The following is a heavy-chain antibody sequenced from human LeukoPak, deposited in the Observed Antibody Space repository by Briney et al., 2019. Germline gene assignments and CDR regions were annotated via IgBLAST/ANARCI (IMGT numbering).Heavy chain of an antibody. Sequence: SGGSLRLSCAASGFTFSSYAMSWVRQAPGKGLEWVSAISGSGGSTYYADSVKGRFAISRDNSKNTLYLQMNSLRAEDTAVYYCAKAKDYYDSSGYYPYYFDYWGQGTLVTVSS. CDR3: AKAKDYYDSSGYYPYYFDY. J-gene: IGHJ4*02. V-gene: IGHV3-23*01. D-gene: IGHD3-22*01. CDR1: GFTFSSYA. CDR2: ISGSGGST.